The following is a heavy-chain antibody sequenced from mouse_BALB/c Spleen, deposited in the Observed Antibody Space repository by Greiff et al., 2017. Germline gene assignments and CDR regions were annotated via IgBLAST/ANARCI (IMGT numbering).Heavy chain of an antibody. CDR2: IYPGDGST. CDR1: GYTFTSYY. Sequence: VKLMESGPELVKPGASVKMSCKASGYTFTSYYIHWVKQRPGQGLEWIGWIYPGDGSTKYNEKFKGKTILTADKSSSTAYMLLSSLTSEDSAIYFCARDGRYDFDYWGQGTTLTVSS. D-gene: IGHD2-14*01. CDR3: ARDGRYDFDY. J-gene: IGHJ2*01. V-gene: IGHV1S56*01.